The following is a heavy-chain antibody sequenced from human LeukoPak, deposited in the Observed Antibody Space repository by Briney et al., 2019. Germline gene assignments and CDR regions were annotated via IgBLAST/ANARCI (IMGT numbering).Heavy chain of an antibody. V-gene: IGHV1-18*01. CDR2: ISAYNGNT. CDR3: ARDARLYDYVWGSYRQDIDY. J-gene: IGHJ4*02. Sequence: ASVKVSCKASGYTFTSYGISWVRQAPGQGLEWMGWISAYNGNTNYAQKLQGRVTMTTDTSTSTAYMELRSLRSDDTAVYYCARDARLYDYVWGSYRQDIDYWGQGTPVTVSS. D-gene: IGHD3-16*02. CDR1: GYTFTSYG.